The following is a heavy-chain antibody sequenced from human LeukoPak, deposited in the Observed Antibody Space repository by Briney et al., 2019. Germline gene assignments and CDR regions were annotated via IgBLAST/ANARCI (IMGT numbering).Heavy chain of an antibody. CDR1: GYTFTGCY. J-gene: IGHJ4*02. V-gene: IGHV1-2*02. Sequence: ASVTFSCKSAGYTFTGCYMHWVRQAPGQGLEWMGWINPNSGGTNYVQKFQGRVTITRDTSISTAYMDLSRLRSDDTAVYYCARDTRYSGYALDYWGQGTLVTVSS. CDR3: ARDTRYSGYALDY. CDR2: INPNSGGT. D-gene: IGHD5-12*01.